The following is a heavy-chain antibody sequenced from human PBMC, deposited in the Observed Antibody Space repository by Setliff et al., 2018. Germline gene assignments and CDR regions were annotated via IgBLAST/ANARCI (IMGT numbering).Heavy chain of an antibody. D-gene: IGHD5-12*01. CDR2: IYYSGST. CDR1: GGSISSSSYY. J-gene: IGHJ4*02. V-gene: IGHV4-39*01. Sequence: SETLSLTCTVSGGSISSSSYYWGWIRQPPGKGLEWIGSIYYSGSTYYNPSLKSRVTISVDTSKNQFSLKLSSVTAADTAVYCCARLGLVWSGYDYVREDTPLDYWGQGTLVTVSS. CDR3: ARLGLVWSGYDYVREDTPLDY.